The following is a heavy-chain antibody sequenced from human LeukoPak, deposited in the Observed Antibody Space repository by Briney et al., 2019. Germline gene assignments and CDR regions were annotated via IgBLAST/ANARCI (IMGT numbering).Heavy chain of an antibody. CDR3: ARDLGDIVVVPAAIRFDP. Sequence: ASVKVSCEASGYTFTSYGISWVRQAPGQGLEWMGWISAYNGNTNYAQKLQGRVTMTTDTSTSTAYMELRSLRSDDTAVYYCARDLGDIVVVPAAIRFDPWGQGTLVTVSS. D-gene: IGHD2-2*02. J-gene: IGHJ5*02. V-gene: IGHV1-18*01. CDR2: ISAYNGNT. CDR1: GYTFTSYG.